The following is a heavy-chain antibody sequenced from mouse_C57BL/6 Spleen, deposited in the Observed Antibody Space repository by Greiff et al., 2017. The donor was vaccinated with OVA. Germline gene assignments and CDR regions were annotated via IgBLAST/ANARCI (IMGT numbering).Heavy chain of an antibody. CDR1: GYTFTDYN. CDR3: ARGYYYGSSYWYFDV. J-gene: IGHJ1*03. CDR2: INPNHGGT. D-gene: IGHD1-1*01. Sequence: DVQLQESGPELVKPGASVKMSCKASGYTFTDYNMHWVKQSHGKSLEWIGYINPNHGGTSYNQKFKGKATLTVNKSSSTAYMELRSLTSEDSAFYYCARGYYYGSSYWYFDVWGTGTTVTVSS. V-gene: IGHV1-22*01.